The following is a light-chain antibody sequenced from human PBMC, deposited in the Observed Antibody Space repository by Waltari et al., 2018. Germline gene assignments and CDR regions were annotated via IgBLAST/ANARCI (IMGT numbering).Light chain of an antibody. J-gene: IGKJ4*01. CDR2: KAS. V-gene: IGKV1-5*03. CDR3: QQYNNWPLT. Sequence: DIQVTQSPSTLSASVGDRVTITCRASQSIVVWLAWYQQKPGKAPRLLIYKASYLESGVPSRFSGSGSGTEFTLTISSLQADDFATYYCQQYNNWPLTFGGGTKVEIK. CDR1: QSIVVW.